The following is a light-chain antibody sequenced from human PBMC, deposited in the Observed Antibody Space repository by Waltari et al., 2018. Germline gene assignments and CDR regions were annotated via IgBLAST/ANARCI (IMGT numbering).Light chain of an antibody. CDR3: CSYAGRNIWV. J-gene: IGLJ3*02. CDR2: EVI. Sequence: QSALTQPASVSGSPGQSITISCTGTSSDVGLSHLVSWYQQHPGKAPELVVYEVISRPSGVSNRFSGSKSGNTASLTISGLQAEDEADYYCCSYAGRNIWVFGGGTKLTVL. V-gene: IGLV2-23*02. CDR1: SSDVGLSHL.